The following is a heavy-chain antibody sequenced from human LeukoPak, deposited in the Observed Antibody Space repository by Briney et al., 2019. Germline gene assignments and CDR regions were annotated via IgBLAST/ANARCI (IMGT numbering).Heavy chain of an antibody. CDR3: ARRYCSGGGCYGWFDS. J-gene: IGHJ5*01. V-gene: IGHV3-66*01. CDR1: GFXVSSNY. Sequence: PGGSLRLSCAASGFXVSSNYISWVRQAPGKGLEWVSVIYSGGSTYYADSVKGRFTISRDNSKNTLYLQMNSLRAEDTAVYYCARRYCSGGGCYGWFDSWGQGTLVTVSS. D-gene: IGHD2-15*01. CDR2: IYSGGST.